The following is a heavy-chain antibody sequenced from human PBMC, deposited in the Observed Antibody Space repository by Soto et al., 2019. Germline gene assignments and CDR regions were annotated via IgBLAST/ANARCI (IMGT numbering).Heavy chain of an antibody. CDR3: ARDRLRLGELSLIGYFDY. J-gene: IGHJ4*02. Sequence: GGSLRLSCAASGFTFSSYAVHWVRQAPGKGLEWVAVIWYDGSNKYYADSVKGRFTISRDNSKNTLFLQMSSLRVEDTAVYYCARDRLRLGELSLIGYFDYWGQGTLVTVSS. D-gene: IGHD3-16*02. CDR1: GFTFSSYA. V-gene: IGHV3-30*04. CDR2: IWYDGSNK.